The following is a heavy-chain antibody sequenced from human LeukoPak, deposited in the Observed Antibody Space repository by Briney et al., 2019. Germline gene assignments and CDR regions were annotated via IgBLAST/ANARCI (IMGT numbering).Heavy chain of an antibody. J-gene: IGHJ4*02. D-gene: IGHD3-16*02. CDR2: IGGRGGST. V-gene: IGHV3-23*01. CDR1: GFRFSDFT. CDR3: VGHEPSASYRSKTFDY. Sequence: SGGSLRLSCAASGFRFSDFTMTWVRQAPGKGPEWVSAIGGRGGSTYYADSLGGRFIISRDNSKDMVYLQMNSLRAEDTAVYYCVGHEPSASYRSKTFDYWGQGTLVTVSS.